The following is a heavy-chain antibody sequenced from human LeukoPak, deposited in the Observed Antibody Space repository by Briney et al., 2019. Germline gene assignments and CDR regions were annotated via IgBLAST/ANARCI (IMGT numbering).Heavy chain of an antibody. Sequence: GASVKVSCKASGYTFTSYDINWVRQATGQGLEWMGWMNPNSGNTGYAQKFQGRVTITRNTSISTAYMELSSLRSEDTAVYYCARGGAARRSIFGVVTNWFDPWGQGTLVTVSS. CDR3: ARGGAARRSIFGVVTNWFDP. V-gene: IGHV1-8*03. CDR1: GYTFTSYD. J-gene: IGHJ5*02. D-gene: IGHD3-3*01. CDR2: MNPNSGNT.